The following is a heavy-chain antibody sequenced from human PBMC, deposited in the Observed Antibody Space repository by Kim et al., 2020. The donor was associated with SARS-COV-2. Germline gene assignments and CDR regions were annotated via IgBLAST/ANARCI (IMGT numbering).Heavy chain of an antibody. D-gene: IGHD3-9*01. J-gene: IGHJ4*02. CDR3: ARVERYFDWLFHTAHFDY. Sequence: ASVKVSCKASGYTFTSYGISWVRQAPGQGLEWMGWISAYNGNTNYAQKLQGRVTMTTDTSTSTAYMELRSLRSDDTAVYYCARVERYFDWLFHTAHFDYWGQGTLVTVSS. V-gene: IGHV1-18*01. CDR2: ISAYNGNT. CDR1: GYTFTSYG.